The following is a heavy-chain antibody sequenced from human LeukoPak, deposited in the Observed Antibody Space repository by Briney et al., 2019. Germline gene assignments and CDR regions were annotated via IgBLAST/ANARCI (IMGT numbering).Heavy chain of an antibody. CDR3: ARDNFRMGAFDI. CDR2: IYYSGST. V-gene: IGHV4-59*01. Sequence: PSETLSLTCTVSGGSISPYYWSWIRQPPGKGLEWIGYIYYSGSTNYNPSLKSRVTISVDTSKIQFSLKLSSVTAADTAVYYCARDNFRMGAFDIWGQGTMVTVSS. D-gene: IGHD1-26*01. CDR1: GGSISPYY. J-gene: IGHJ3*02.